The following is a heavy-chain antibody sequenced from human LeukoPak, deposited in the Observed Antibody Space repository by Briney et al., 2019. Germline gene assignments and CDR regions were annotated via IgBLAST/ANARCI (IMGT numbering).Heavy chain of an antibody. D-gene: IGHD3-3*01. CDR2: INPSGGST. V-gene: IGHV1-46*03. Sequence: ASVKVSCKASGYTFTSYYMHWVRQAPGQGLEWMGIINPSGGSTSYAQTLQRRVTITRDTSTSTVYMELSSLRSEDTAVYYCARGFWSGYDGYFFDYWGQGTLVTVSS. J-gene: IGHJ4*02. CDR1: GYTFTSYY. CDR3: ARGFWSGYDGYFFDY.